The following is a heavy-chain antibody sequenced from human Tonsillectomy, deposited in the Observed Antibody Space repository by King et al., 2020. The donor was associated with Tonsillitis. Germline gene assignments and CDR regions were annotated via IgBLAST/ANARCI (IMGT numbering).Heavy chain of an antibody. J-gene: IGHJ4*02. CDR2: VIGSGGST. V-gene: IGHV3-23*04. D-gene: IGHD6-19*01. Sequence: VQLVESGGGLVQPGGSLRLSCAASGFTFSSYAISWVRQAPGKGLEWVSAVIGSGGSTCDADSVKGRFTISRDNSKHTLHLQMNSLRAEDTAVYYCAKDVAVAGGVLYFDYWGQGTLVTVSS. CDR3: AKDVAVAGGVLYFDY. CDR1: GFTFSSYA.